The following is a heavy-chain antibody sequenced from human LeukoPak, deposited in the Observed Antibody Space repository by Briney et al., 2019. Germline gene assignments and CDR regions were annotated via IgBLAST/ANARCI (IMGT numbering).Heavy chain of an antibody. CDR1: GYSISSGYY. Sequence: PSETLSLTCAVSGYSISSGYYWSWIRPPAGKGLEWIGLIYTSGTTNYNPSLKSRVTISVDTSKNQFSLKLSSVTAADTAVYYCARDYCSSTSCYDLNWFDPWGQGTLVTVSS. D-gene: IGHD2-2*01. CDR3: ARDYCSSTSCYDLNWFDP. CDR2: IYTSGTT. V-gene: IGHV4-61*02. J-gene: IGHJ5*02.